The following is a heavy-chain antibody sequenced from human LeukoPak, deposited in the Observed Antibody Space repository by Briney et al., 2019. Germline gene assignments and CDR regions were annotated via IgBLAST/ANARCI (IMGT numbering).Heavy chain of an antibody. Sequence: PGGSLRLSCAASGFTVSSNYMSWVRQAPGKGLEWVSVIYSGGGTYYADSVKGRFTISRDNSKNTLYLQMNSLRAEDTAVYYCARDPGYYGMDVWGQGTTVTVSS. V-gene: IGHV3-53*01. CDR3: ARDPGYYGMDV. J-gene: IGHJ6*02. CDR2: IYSGGGT. CDR1: GFTVSSNY.